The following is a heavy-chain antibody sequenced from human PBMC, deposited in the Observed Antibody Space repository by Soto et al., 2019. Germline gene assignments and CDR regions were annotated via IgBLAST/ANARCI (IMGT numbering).Heavy chain of an antibody. V-gene: IGHV3-48*01. D-gene: IGHD3-10*01. J-gene: IGHJ2*01. CDR1: GFTFSSYN. CDR3: ARDRRGVGRGYFDL. CDR2: INSGSSST. Sequence: EVQLVESGGGLLQPGGSLRLSCAASGFTFSSYNMNWVRQAPGKGLECISYINSGSSSTYYADSVKGRFTISKDNAKNFLYLQMNSLRAEDTAVYYCARDRRGVGRGYFDLWGRGTLVTVSS.